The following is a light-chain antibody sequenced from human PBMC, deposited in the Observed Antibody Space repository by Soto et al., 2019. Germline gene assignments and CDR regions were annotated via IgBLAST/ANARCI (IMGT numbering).Light chain of an antibody. CDR3: QSYDRSLSGWV. V-gene: IGLV1-40*01. CDR1: SSNIGAGFD. Sequence: QSVLTQPPSVSGAPGQRVTISCTGSSSNIGAGFDVHWYQQLPGTAPKLLIYDNSNRPSGVPDQFSASKSGTSASLAITGLHAEYEADYYCQSYDRSLSGWVFGGGTKLTVL. CDR2: DNS. J-gene: IGLJ3*02.